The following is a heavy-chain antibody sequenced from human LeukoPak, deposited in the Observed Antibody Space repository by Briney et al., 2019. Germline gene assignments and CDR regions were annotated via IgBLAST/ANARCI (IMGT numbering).Heavy chain of an antibody. V-gene: IGHV3-23*01. J-gene: IGHJ4*02. D-gene: IGHD3-10*01. CDR2: ISGGAGTP. CDR1: GFPFSSYA. Sequence: GGSLRLSCAASGFPFSSYAMTWVRPAPGKGLEWVSGISGGAGTPYFADSVKGRFPISRDNSKDTVFLQMNSLKVEDTAVYYCAKDRWASGISSFDYWGQGALVTVSS. CDR3: AKDRWASGISSFDY.